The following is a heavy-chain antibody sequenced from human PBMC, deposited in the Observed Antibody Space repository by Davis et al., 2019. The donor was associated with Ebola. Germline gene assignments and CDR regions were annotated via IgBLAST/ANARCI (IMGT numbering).Heavy chain of an antibody. Sequence: MPGGSLRLSCAVSGGSISDNWWSWVRQPPGKGLEWIGEIYRSGSTNYKPSLKSRVTISMDWSKNQISLMLTSVTAADTAVYYCAHPNSDYYHIDVFDTWGPGTLVTVSS. CDR2: IYRSGST. J-gene: IGHJ3*02. D-gene: IGHD3-22*01. CDR1: GGSISDNW. CDR3: AHPNSDYYHIDVFDT. V-gene: IGHV4-4*02.